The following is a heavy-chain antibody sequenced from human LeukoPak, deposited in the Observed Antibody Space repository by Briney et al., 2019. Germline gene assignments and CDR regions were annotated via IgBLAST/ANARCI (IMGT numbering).Heavy chain of an antibody. CDR3: ARVGGYCSSTSCYLNDY. V-gene: IGHV1-8*01. CDR1: GYTFTSYD. CDR2: MNPNSGNT. J-gene: IGHJ4*02. Sequence: ASVKVSCKASGYTFTSYDINWVRQATGQGLEWMGWMNPNSGNTGYAQKFQGRVTMTRNTSISTAYMELSSLRSEDTAVYYCARVGGYCSSTSCYLNDYWGQGTLVPSPQ. D-gene: IGHD2-2*01.